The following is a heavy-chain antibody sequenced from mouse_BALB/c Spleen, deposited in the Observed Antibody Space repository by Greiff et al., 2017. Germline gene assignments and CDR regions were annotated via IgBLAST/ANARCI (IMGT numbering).Heavy chain of an antibody. CDR3: ARWIWFAY. J-gene: IGHJ3*01. V-gene: IGHV1-7*01. CDR2: INPSTGYT. CDR1: GYTFTSYW. Sequence: QVQLQQSGAELAKPGASVKMSCKASGYTFTSYWMHWVKQRPGQGLEWIGYINPSTGYTEYNQKFKDKATLTADESSSTAYMQLSSLTSEDSAVYYCARWIWFAYWGQGTLVTVSA.